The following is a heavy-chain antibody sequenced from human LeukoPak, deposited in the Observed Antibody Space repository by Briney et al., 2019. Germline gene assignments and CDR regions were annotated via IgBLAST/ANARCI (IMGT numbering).Heavy chain of an antibody. Sequence: SSQTLSLTCTVSGDSISSGYHYWNWIRQPAGMGLEWIGRIYYSGSTNYNPSLKSRVTISVDTSKNQFSLKMSSVTAADTAMYYCARETFYYDSSNYWDDAFDIWGQGTRVTVSS. J-gene: IGHJ3*02. CDR1: GDSISSGYHY. CDR3: ARETFYYDSSNYWDDAFDI. V-gene: IGHV4-61*02. D-gene: IGHD3-22*01. CDR2: IYYSGST.